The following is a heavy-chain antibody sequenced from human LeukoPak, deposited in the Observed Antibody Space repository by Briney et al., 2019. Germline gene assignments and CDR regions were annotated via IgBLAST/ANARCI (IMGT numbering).Heavy chain of an antibody. CDR1: RFTFSSYA. CDR2: ISGSRGST. D-gene: IGHD2-2*01. Sequence: PGGSLRLSCAASRFTFSSYAMSWVRQAPGRGLEWVSAISGSRGSTYYADSVNGRVTISRDNSKNTLYLQMNSLRAEDTAVYYCAKDPRGDCSSTSCSRTSGLQYYYYYYMDVWGKGTTVTVSS. CDR3: AKDPRGDCSSTSCSRTSGLQYYYYYYMDV. V-gene: IGHV3-23*01. J-gene: IGHJ6*03.